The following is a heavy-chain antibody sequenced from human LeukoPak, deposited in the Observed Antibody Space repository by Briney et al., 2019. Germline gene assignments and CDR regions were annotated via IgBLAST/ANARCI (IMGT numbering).Heavy chain of an antibody. CDR1: GFAFSSYS. V-gene: IGHV3-21*01. CDR3: ARGDRSAWFGELSDY. J-gene: IGHJ4*02. D-gene: IGHD3-10*01. CDR2: ISSSSTYI. Sequence: SGGSLRLSCAASGFAFSSYSMNWVRQAPGKGLEWVSSISSSSTYIYYADSVKGRFTISRDNAKNSLYLQMNSLRAEDTAVYYCARGDRSAWFGELSDYWGQGTLVTVSS.